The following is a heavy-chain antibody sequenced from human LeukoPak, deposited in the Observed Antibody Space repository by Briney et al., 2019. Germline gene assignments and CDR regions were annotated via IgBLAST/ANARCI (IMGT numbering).Heavy chain of an antibody. V-gene: IGHV3-48*01. J-gene: IGHJ4*02. Sequence: GGSLRLSCAASGFTFSSYRMNWVRQAPGKGLEWVSYISSSSSTIYYADSVKGRFTISRDNAKNSLYLQMNSLRAEDTAVYYCARAPLRYFDWLSYYFDYWGQGTLVTVSS. D-gene: IGHD3-9*01. CDR2: ISSSSSTI. CDR1: GFTFSSYR. CDR3: ARAPLRYFDWLSYYFDY.